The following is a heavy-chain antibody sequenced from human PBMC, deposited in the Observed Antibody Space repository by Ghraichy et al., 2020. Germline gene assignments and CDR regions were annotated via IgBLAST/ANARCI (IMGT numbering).Heavy chain of an antibody. J-gene: IGHJ6*02. CDR2: ISYDGSNK. CDR3: AKIRPAEAVGMDV. CDR1: GFTFSSYG. Sequence: GGSLRLSCAASGFTFSSYGMHWVRQAPGKGLEWVAVISYDGSNKYYADSVKGRFTISRDNSKNTLYLQMNSLRAEDTAVYYCAKIRPAEAVGMDVWGQGTTVTVSS. V-gene: IGHV3-30*18. D-gene: IGHD4-17*01.